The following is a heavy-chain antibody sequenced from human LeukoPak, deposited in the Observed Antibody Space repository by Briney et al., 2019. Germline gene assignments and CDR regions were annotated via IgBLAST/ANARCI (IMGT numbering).Heavy chain of an antibody. J-gene: IGHJ4*02. Sequence: ASVKVSCKASGYTFTDYYMHWVRQAPGQGLEWLGWINPNSGDTYYAQKFQGRVTMTRDTSISTDYMGLSRLRSDDTAIYYCARGDYYDSSGFRWWGQGTLVTVSS. CDR3: ARGDYYDSSGFRW. V-gene: IGHV1-2*02. D-gene: IGHD3-22*01. CDR1: GYTFTDYY. CDR2: INPNSGDT.